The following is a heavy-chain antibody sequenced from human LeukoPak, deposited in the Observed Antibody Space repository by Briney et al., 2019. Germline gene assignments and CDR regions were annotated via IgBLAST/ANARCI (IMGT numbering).Heavy chain of an antibody. D-gene: IGHD3-22*01. J-gene: IGHJ4*02. Sequence: GGSLRLSCAASGFTFSSYSMNWVRQAPGKGLEWVSSISSSSSYIYYADSVKGRFTISRDNAKNSLYLQMNSLRAEDTAVYYWARDLYYYDSSGYAPLFDYWGQGTLVTVSS. V-gene: IGHV3-21*01. CDR2: ISSSSSYI. CDR1: GFTFSSYS. CDR3: ARDLYYYDSSGYAPLFDY.